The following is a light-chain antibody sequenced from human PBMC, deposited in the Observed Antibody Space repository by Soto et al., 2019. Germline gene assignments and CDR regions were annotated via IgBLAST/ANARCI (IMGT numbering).Light chain of an antibody. Sequence: EIVLTHSPATRSLSPGERATLSCRASQSVRSYLAWYQPKPGQAPRLLIYDASIRASGIPARFSGSGSGTDFTLTIRSLEHEDIAVYYCQQRSNWPFTFGQGTRLES. J-gene: IGKJ5*01. CDR2: DAS. V-gene: IGKV3-11*01. CDR1: QSVRSY. CDR3: QQRSNWPFT.